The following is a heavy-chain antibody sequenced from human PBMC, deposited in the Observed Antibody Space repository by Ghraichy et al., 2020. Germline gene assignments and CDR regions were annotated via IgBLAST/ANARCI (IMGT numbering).Heavy chain of an antibody. CDR3: ARPDSLALYSMDV. CDR1: GGSISSSSYY. Sequence: ESLNISCTVSGGSISSSSYYWAWIRQPPGKGLEWIGSIYYTGSTYYNPSLKSRVTISKDTSKNQFSLKMNCVTAADTAVYYCARPDSLALYSMDVWGQGTTVTVSS. CDR2: IYYTGST. J-gene: IGHJ6*02. D-gene: IGHD4-11*01. V-gene: IGHV4-39*01.